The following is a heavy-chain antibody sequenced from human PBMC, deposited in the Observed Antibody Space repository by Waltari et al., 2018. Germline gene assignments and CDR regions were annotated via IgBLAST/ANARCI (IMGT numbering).Heavy chain of an antibody. V-gene: IGHV4-39*01. J-gene: IGHJ3*02. D-gene: IGHD1-26*01. CDR1: GSISSTTYY. CDR3: ARRSRGSGSYAFGAFDI. Sequence: QLQLQESGPGLVKPPETLSLTCTVSGSISSTTYYWGWIRQPPGKGLEWIGSMSSTGHTYYNPSLKSRVTISVDTSKNQFSLRLSSVTAADTAVYYCARRSRGSGSYAFGAFDIWGQGTMVIVSS. CDR2: MSSTGHT.